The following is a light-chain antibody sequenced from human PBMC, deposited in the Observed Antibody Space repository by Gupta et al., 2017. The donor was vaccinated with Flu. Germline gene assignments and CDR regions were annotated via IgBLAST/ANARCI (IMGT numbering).Light chain of an antibody. CDR2: WAS. CDR3: QQDDSTPYT. V-gene: IGKV4-1*01. J-gene: IGKJ2*01. CDR1: QSVLYNSNNKNY. Sequence: PLGERATINCKSSQSVLYNSNNKNYLAWYQQKPGQPPKLLIYWASTRESGVPDRFRGSGSGTDFTLSISRLQAEDVAVYYCQQDDSTPYTFGQGTKLEIK.